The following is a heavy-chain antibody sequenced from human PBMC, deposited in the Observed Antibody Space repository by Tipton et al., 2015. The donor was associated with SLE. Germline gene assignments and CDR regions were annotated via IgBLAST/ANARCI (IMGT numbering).Heavy chain of an antibody. CDR2: VFYSGTT. D-gene: IGHD6-19*01. CDR1: VASINSSSYY. Sequence: PGLVKPSKTLSLTCTVSVASINSSSYYWAWIRQPPGKGLEWIGSVFYSGTTYYNPSLKSRVTISLDTSKNQFSLKVNSVTAADTAVYYCASLLWGGWPFDHWGQGTLVTVSS. CDR3: ASLLWGGWPFDH. J-gene: IGHJ4*02. V-gene: IGHV4-39*07.